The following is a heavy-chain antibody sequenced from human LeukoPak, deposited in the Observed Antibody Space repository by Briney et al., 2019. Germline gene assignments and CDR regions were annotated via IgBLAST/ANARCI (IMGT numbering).Heavy chain of an antibody. Sequence: GASVKVSCKASGGTFSSYAISWVRQAPGQGLEWMGGIIPIFGTANYAQKFQGRVTITTDESTSTAYMELSSLRSEDTAVYYCANKYGGNSAWFDPWGQGTLVTVSS. CDR1: GGTFSSYA. CDR3: ANKYGGNSAWFDP. J-gene: IGHJ5*02. CDR2: IIPIFGTA. V-gene: IGHV1-69*05. D-gene: IGHD4-23*01.